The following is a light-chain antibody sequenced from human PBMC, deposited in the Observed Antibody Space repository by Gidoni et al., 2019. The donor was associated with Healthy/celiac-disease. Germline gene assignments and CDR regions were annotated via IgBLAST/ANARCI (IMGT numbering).Light chain of an antibody. CDR3: QQSYSTPHT. J-gene: IGKJ2*01. V-gene: IGKV1-39*01. CDR1: QSISSY. CDR2: AAS. Sequence: DIQMTQSPSSLSASVGDRVTITCRASQSISSYLNWYQQKPVKAPKILIYAASSLQSGVPSRFSGSGSGTDFTLTISSLQPEDFATYYCQQSYSTPHTVGQGTKLEIK.